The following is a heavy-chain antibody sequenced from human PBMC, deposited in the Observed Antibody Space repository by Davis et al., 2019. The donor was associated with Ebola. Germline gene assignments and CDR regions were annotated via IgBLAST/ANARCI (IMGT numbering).Heavy chain of an antibody. V-gene: IGHV1-8*03. J-gene: IGHJ6*03. CDR2: MNPNSGNT. CDR1: GYTFTSYD. D-gene: IGHD6-19*01. CDR3: ARGHTYSSGWYPSLNYYYYYMDV. Sequence: ASVKVSCKASGYTFTSYDINWVRQATGQGLEWMGWMNPNSGNTGYAQKFQGRVTITRNTSISTAYMELSSLRSEDTAVYYCARGHTYSSGWYPSLNYYYYYMDVWGKGTTATVSS.